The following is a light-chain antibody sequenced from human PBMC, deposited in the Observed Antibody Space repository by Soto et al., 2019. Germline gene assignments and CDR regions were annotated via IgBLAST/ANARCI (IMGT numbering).Light chain of an antibody. V-gene: IGLV1-44*01. J-gene: IGLJ2*01. CDR3: AAWDDSLNGVV. Sequence: QSVLTQPPSASGTPGQRVTISCSGSSTNIGSHTVNWYQQVPGTAPKLLIYSSNLRPPGVPDRFSGSKSGTSASLAISGLQSEDEADYCCAAWDDSLNGVVFGGGTKLTVL. CDR2: SSN. CDR1: STNIGSHT.